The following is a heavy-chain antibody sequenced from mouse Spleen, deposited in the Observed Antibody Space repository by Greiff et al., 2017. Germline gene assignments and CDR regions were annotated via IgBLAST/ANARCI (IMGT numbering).Heavy chain of an antibody. J-gene: IGHJ2*01. CDR1: GFTFSNYW. Sequence: EVKLMESGGGLVQPGGSMKLSCVASGFTFSNYWMNWVRQSPEKGLEWVAQIRLKSDNYATHYAVSVKGRFTISRDDSKSSVYLKMNNLRAEDTGIYYCTGILERNYLDYWGQGTTLTVSS. CDR2: IRLKSDNYAT. V-gene: IGHV6-3*01. CDR3: TGILERNYLDY.